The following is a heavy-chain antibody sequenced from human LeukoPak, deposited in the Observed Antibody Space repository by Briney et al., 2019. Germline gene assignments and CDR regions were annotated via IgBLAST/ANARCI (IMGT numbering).Heavy chain of an antibody. D-gene: IGHD5-18*01. CDR2: ISGSGGST. J-gene: IGHJ4*02. CDR3: AKAPGYSYGPIYYFDY. V-gene: IGHV3-23*01. Sequence: GGSLRLSCAASGFTLSSYAMSWVRQAPGKGLEWVSAISGSGGSTYYADSVKGRFTISRDSSNNPLYLQMNSLRAEDPAVYYCAKAPGYSYGPIYYFDYWGQGALVTVSS. CDR1: GFTLSSYA.